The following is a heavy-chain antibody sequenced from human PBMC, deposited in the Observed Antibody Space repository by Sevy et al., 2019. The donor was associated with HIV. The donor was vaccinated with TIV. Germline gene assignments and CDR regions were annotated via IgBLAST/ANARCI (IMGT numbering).Heavy chain of an antibody. J-gene: IGHJ4*02. Sequence: ASVKVSCKASGYTFTSYGISWVRQAPGQGLEWMGWISAYNGNTNYAQTLQGRVTMTTETSTSTAYMELRSLRSDDTAVYYCARAGARGYCTNGVCYWYDYWGQGTLVTVSS. CDR2: ISAYNGNT. D-gene: IGHD2-8*01. CDR1: GYTFTSYG. CDR3: ARAGARGYCTNGVCYWYDY. V-gene: IGHV1-18*04.